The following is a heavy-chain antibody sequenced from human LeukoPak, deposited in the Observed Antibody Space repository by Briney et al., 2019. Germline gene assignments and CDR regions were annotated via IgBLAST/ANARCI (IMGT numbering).Heavy chain of an antibody. J-gene: IGHJ3*02. CDR1: GGSFSGYY. Sequence: SETPSLTCAVYGGSFSGYYWSWIRQPPGKGLEWIGEINHSGSTNYNPSLKSRVTISVDTSKNQFSLKLSSVTAADTAVYYCARNSPRWLRYSSSWYRNDAFDIWGQGTMVTVSS. CDR3: ARNSPRWLRYSSSWYRNDAFDI. CDR2: INHSGST. V-gene: IGHV4-34*01. D-gene: IGHD6-13*01.